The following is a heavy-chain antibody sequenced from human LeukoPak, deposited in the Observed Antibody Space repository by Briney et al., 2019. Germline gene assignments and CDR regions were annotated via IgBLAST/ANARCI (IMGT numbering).Heavy chain of an antibody. J-gene: IGHJ4*02. D-gene: IGHD4-17*01. CDR2: ISYDGSNK. CDR1: GFTFSSYA. V-gene: IGHV3-30-3*01. Sequence: PGRSLRLSCAASGFTFSSYAMHWVRQAPGKGLEWVAVISYDGSNKYYADSVKGRFTIPRDNSKNTLYLQMNSLRAEDTAVYYCAREVNGDYGNWGQGTLVTVSS. CDR3: AREVNGDYGN.